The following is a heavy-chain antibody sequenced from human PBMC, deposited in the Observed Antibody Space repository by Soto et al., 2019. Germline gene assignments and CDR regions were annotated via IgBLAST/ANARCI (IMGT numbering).Heavy chain of an antibody. V-gene: IGHV3-23*01. CDR1: GLTFSNYA. CDR3: AKGRFSSSSYYFDY. Sequence: EVQLLESGGGLVQPGGSLRLSCEASGLTFSNYAMSWVRQAPGKGLQWVSTFSGSGGFTYYSDSVKGRFTVSRDNSENTLYLQTNSLRAEDTAVYYCAKGRFSSSSYYFDYWGQGILVTVSS. CDR2: FSGSGGFT. J-gene: IGHJ4*02. D-gene: IGHD6-6*01.